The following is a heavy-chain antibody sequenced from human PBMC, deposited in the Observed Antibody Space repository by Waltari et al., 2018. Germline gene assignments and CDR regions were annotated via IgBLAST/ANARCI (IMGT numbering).Heavy chain of an antibody. V-gene: IGHV4-39*07. CDR2: IYYSGST. CDR1: GGSISSSSYY. Sequence: QLQLQESGPGLVKPSETLSLTCTVSGGSISSSSYYWGWIRQPPGKGLEWIGSIYYSGSTYYNPSLKSRVTISVDTSKNQFSLKLSSVTAADTAVYYCARSEVRGVIATPFDYWGQGTLVTVSS. CDR3: ARSEVRGVIATPFDY. D-gene: IGHD3-10*01. J-gene: IGHJ4*02.